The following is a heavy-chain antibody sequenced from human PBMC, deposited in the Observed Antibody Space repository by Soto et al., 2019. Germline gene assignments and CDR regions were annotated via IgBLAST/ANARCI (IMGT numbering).Heavy chain of an antibody. Sequence: GASVKVSCKASGYTFTSYAMHWVRQAPGQRLEWMGWINAGNGNTKYSQKFQGRVTITRDTSASTAYMELSSLRSEDTAVYYCARDSRITMVRGVMRWNWFDPWGQGTLVTVSS. CDR3: ARDSRITMVRGVMRWNWFDP. J-gene: IGHJ5*02. D-gene: IGHD3-10*01. CDR1: GYTFTSYA. V-gene: IGHV1-3*01. CDR2: INAGNGNT.